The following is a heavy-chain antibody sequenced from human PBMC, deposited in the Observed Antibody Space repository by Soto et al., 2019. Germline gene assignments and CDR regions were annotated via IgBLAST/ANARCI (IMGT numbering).Heavy chain of an antibody. J-gene: IGHJ6*02. Sequence: SETLSLTCAVYGGSFSGYYWSWIRQPPGKGLEWIGEINHSGSTNYNPSLKSRVTKSVDTSKNQFSLKLSSVTAADTAVYYCARGQKGLIFGVVTTYYYYGMDVWGQGTTVTVSS. CDR2: INHSGST. CDR3: ARGQKGLIFGVVTTYYYYGMDV. V-gene: IGHV4-34*01. CDR1: GGSFSGYY. D-gene: IGHD3-3*01.